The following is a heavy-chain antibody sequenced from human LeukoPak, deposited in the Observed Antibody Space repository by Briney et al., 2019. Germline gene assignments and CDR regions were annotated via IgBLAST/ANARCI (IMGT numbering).Heavy chain of an antibody. V-gene: IGHV4-59*12. CDR3: ARGSCSSTSCNNWFDP. J-gene: IGHJ5*02. D-gene: IGHD2-2*01. CDR1: GGSISSYY. CDR2: IYYSGST. Sequence: SETLSLTCTVSGGSISSYYWSWIRQPPGKGLEWIGYIYYSGSTNYNPSLKSRVTISVDTSKNQFSLKLSSVTAADTAVYYCARGSCSSTSCNNWFDPWGQGTLVTVSS.